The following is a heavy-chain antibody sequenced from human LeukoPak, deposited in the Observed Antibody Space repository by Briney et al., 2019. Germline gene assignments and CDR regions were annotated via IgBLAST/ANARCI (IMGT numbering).Heavy chain of an antibody. Sequence: PGGSLRLSCAASGFTFSSYGMHWVRQAPGKGLEWVAVISYDGSNKYYADSVKGRFTISRDNSKNTLYLQMNSLRAEDTAVYYCAKNLRGSSSGSNWGQGTLVTVSS. CDR3: AKNLRGSSSGSN. V-gene: IGHV3-30*18. D-gene: IGHD6-6*01. CDR2: ISYDGSNK. J-gene: IGHJ4*02. CDR1: GFTFSSYG.